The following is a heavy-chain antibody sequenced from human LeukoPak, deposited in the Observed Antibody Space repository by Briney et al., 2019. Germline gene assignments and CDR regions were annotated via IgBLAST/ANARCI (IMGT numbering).Heavy chain of an antibody. Sequence: GGSLRLSCAVSGFPLITNHVTTVRQAPGKGLEWVSVLYSDGNTKYADSVQGRFTISRDNSKNTLYLEMNSLSPDDTAVYYCARGVEPLAANTLAYWGQGTLVTVSS. CDR2: LYSDGNT. D-gene: IGHD1-14*01. V-gene: IGHV3-53*01. CDR3: ARGVEPLAANTLAY. J-gene: IGHJ4*02. CDR1: GFPLITNH.